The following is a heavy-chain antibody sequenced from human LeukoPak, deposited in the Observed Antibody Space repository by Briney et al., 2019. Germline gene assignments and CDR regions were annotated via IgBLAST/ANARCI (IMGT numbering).Heavy chain of an antibody. J-gene: IGHJ4*02. Sequence: PGGSLRLSCAASGFTFSSYGMHWVRQAPGKGLEWVAFIQYDGKNKYYADSVKGRFTISRHNSKNTLYLQMNSLRDEDTAAYYCAKGDYGGSGSLSYWGQGTLVTVSS. D-gene: IGHD3-22*01. CDR3: AKGDYGGSGSLSY. V-gene: IGHV3-30*02. CDR2: IQYDGKNK. CDR1: GFTFSSYG.